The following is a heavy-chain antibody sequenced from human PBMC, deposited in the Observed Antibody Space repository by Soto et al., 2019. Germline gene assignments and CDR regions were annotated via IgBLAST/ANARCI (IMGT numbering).Heavy chain of an antibody. D-gene: IGHD1-26*01. CDR1: GSSISSSSYY. CDR3: ARSPSLVGATVFDY. J-gene: IGHJ4*02. CDR2: IYYSGST. Sequence: SETLSLTCTVSGSSISSSSYYWGWIRQPPGKGLEWIGSIYYSGSTYYNPSLKSRVTISVDTSKNQFSLKLSSVTAADTAVYYCARSPSLVGATVFDYWGQGTLVTVSS. V-gene: IGHV4-39*01.